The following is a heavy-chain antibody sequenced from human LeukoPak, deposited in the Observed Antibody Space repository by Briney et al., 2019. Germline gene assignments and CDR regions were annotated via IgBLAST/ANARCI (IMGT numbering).Heavy chain of an antibody. CDR2: IYYSGST. Sequence: KTSETLSLTCTVSGGSISSSSYYWGWIRQPPGKGLEWIGGIYYSGSTYYNPSLKSRVTISVDTSKNQFSLKLSSVTAADTAVYYCDIGIAAAGTGYWGQGTLVTVSS. CDR1: GGSISSSSYY. V-gene: IGHV4-39*01. CDR3: DIGIAAAGTGY. J-gene: IGHJ4*02. D-gene: IGHD6-13*01.